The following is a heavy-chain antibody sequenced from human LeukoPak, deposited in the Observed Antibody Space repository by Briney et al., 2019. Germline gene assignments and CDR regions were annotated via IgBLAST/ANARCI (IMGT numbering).Heavy chain of an antibody. CDR2: ISGSGGST. CDR3: ATSPYLVVITTGYFDY. Sequence: GGSLRLSCAASGVTFSSYAMSWVRQAPGKGLEWVSAISGSGGSTYYADSVKGRFTISRDNSKNTLSLQMNSLRAEDTAVYYCATSPYLVVITTGYFDYWGQGTLVTVSS. CDR1: GVTFSSYA. D-gene: IGHD3-22*01. V-gene: IGHV3-23*01. J-gene: IGHJ4*02.